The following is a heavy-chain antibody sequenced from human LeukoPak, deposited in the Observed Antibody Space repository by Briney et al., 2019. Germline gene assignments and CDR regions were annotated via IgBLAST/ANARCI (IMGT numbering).Heavy chain of an antibody. CDR3: ARDRDDLFDP. Sequence: SETLSLTCTVSGGSISSYYWSWIRQPPGKGLEWIGYIYYSGSTNYNPSLKSRVTISVDTSKNQFSLKLSSVTAADTAVYYCARDRDDLFDPWGQGTLVTVSS. V-gene: IGHV4-59*01. CDR2: IYYSGST. CDR1: GGSISSYY. J-gene: IGHJ5*02.